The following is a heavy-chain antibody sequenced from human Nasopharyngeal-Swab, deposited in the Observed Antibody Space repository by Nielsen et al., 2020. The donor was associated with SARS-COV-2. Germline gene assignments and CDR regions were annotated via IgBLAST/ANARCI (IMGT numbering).Heavy chain of an antibody. J-gene: IGHJ5*01. D-gene: IGHD2-2*01. V-gene: IGHV3-74*01. Sequence: GESLKISCAASGFTFSNYWMHWVRQAPGKGLMWVARINRDGSGTNYADSVKGRFTISRDNAKNTLYLQMNTLSAEDTGVYYCARDCDTATCYRSAADTWGQGTLVTVSS. CDR1: GFTFSNYW. CDR2: INRDGSGT. CDR3: ARDCDTATCYRSAADT.